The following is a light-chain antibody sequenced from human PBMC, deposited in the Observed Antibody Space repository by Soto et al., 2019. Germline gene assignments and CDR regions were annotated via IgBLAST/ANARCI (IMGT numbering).Light chain of an antibody. J-gene: IGKJ1*01. V-gene: IGKV3-20*01. CDR1: QTVSSSF. Sequence: SQTVSSSFLAWYQQTPVQAPRLLIYAASSRATGIPDRFSGSGSGTDFTLTISRLEPEDFAVYYCQQYGNSPQTFGQGTKVDIK. CDR3: QQYGNSPQT. CDR2: AAS.